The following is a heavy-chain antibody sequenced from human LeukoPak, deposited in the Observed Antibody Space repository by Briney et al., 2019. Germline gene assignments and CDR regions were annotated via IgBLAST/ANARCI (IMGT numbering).Heavy chain of an antibody. CDR3: ARDSRAAYYYYGMDV. J-gene: IGHJ6*02. CDR1: GYTFTGYY. D-gene: IGHD6-13*01. V-gene: IGHV1-2*02. Sequence: ASVKVSCKASGYTFTGYYMHWVRQAPGQGLEWMGWFNPNSGGTNYAQKFQGRVTMTRDTSISTAYMELSRLRSDDTAVYYCARDSRAAYYYYGMDVWGQGTTVTVSS. CDR2: FNPNSGGT.